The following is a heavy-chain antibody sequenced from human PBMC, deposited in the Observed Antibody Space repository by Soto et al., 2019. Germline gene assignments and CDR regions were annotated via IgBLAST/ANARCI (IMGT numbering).Heavy chain of an antibody. J-gene: IGHJ4*02. CDR2: IYWDDDK. Sequence: QITLKESGPTLVEPTQTLTLTCSLSGFSISTSGVGVGWIRQTPGKALEWLVFIYWDDDKRYSPSLKSRLAITKDTSKNQVVLTMTDMYPVDTGTYYCAHRRDYYGDWNSGQFDYWGQGTLVTVSS. V-gene: IGHV2-5*02. CDR3: AHRRDYYGDWNSGQFDY. CDR1: GFSISTSGVG. D-gene: IGHD4-17*01.